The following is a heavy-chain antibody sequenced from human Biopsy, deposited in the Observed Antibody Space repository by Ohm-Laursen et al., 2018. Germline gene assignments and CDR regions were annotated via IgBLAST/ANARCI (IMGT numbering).Heavy chain of an antibody. Sequence: SLRLSCAASGFALNTYEMNWVRQAPGKGLEWLSYISSSGATIKYADSVKGRFTISRDNAKNSLYLRMNSLRAEDTAVYFCARARDDFVVVPAAFFDFWGQGTLVTVSS. V-gene: IGHV3-48*03. D-gene: IGHD2-15*01. J-gene: IGHJ4*02. CDR3: ARARDDFVVVPAAFFDF. CDR1: GFALNTYE. CDR2: ISSSGATI.